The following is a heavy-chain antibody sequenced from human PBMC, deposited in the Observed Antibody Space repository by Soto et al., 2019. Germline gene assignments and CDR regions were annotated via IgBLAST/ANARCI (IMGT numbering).Heavy chain of an antibody. CDR2: ISYDGSNK. V-gene: IGHV3-30*03. CDR3: ATSPAGGSSGYYYGLYY. D-gene: IGHD3-22*01. CDR1: GFTFSSYG. Sequence: QVQLVESGGGVVQPGRSLRLSCAASGFTFSSYGMHWVRQAPGKGLEWVAVISYDGSNKYYADSVKGRFTMSRDNSKNTLNLQMNSLRAEDTAVYYWATSPAGGSSGYYYGLYYWGQGTLVTVSS. J-gene: IGHJ4*02.